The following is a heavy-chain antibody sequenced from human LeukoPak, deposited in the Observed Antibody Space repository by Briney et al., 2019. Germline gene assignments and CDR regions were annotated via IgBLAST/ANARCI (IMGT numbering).Heavy chain of an antibody. V-gene: IGHV3-21*06. CDR2: VSSNSAYI. CDR1: GFTFSAYT. CDR3: AREGGRRRASNFDWFDP. Sequence: GGSLRLSCAASGFTFSAYTMNWVRQAPGKGLEWVSAVSSNSAYIYYADSLRGRFTISRDNAKNLLYLQINSLTTDDTAVYYCAREGGRRRASNFDWFDPWGQGTLVTVS. J-gene: IGHJ5*02. D-gene: IGHD3-16*01.